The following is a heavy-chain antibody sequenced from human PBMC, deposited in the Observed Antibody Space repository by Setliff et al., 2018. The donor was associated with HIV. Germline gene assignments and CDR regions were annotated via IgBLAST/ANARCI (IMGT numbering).Heavy chain of an antibody. V-gene: IGHV4-59*12. Sequence: SETLSLTCTVSSDSIRFYYWTWIRQPPGKGLEWIGNVYYTGSTDYSPSLKSRVTISVDTSKNQFSLKLSSVTAADTAVYYCAREGGLDYYDSSGHYSYWGQGTLVTVSS. CDR1: SDSIRFYY. CDR2: VYYTGST. D-gene: IGHD3-22*01. J-gene: IGHJ4*02. CDR3: AREGGLDYYDSSGHYSY.